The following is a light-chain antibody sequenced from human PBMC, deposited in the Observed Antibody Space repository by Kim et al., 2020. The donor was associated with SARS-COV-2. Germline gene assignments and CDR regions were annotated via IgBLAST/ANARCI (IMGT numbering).Light chain of an antibody. CDR3: QQYNSHWS. CDR1: QSISSW. V-gene: IGKV1-5*01. Sequence: DIQMTQSPSTLSASVGDRVTITCRASQSISSWLAWYQQKPGKAPKLLIYHASTLDSGVPSRFSGSESGTEFSLTITSLQPDDFATYYCQQYNSHWSFGQGTKVDIK. CDR2: HAS. J-gene: IGKJ1*01.